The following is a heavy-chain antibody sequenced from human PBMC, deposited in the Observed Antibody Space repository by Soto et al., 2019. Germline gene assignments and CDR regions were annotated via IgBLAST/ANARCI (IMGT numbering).Heavy chain of an antibody. D-gene: IGHD3-10*01. CDR3: ALEGGHRTYYYGSGSFRSYYYGMDV. V-gene: IGHV1-69*06. CDR2: IIPLFGTE. J-gene: IGHJ6*02. CDR1: GGSFITYA. Sequence: SVKVSCKASGGSFITYAINWLRQAPGQGLEWMGGIIPLFGTENYAQNFQDRFTFTADKSKTTAYMEVSSLRSEETAGYYWALEGGHRTYYYGSGSFRSYYYGMDVWGQGTTVTVAS.